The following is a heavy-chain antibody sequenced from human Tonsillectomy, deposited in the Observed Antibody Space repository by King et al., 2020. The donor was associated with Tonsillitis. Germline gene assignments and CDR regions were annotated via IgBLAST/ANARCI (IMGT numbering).Heavy chain of an antibody. CDR2: ITWNSGSI. Sequence: QLVQSGGGLVQPGRSLRLSCAASGFTFDDYAMHWVRQAPGKGLEWVSGITWNSGSIGYADSVKGRFTTSRDNAKNSLYLQMNSLRAEDTALYYCAKGVRYGSGSFDYWGQGTLVTVSS. CDR3: AKGVRYGSGSFDY. J-gene: IGHJ4*02. V-gene: IGHV3-9*01. D-gene: IGHD3-10*01. CDR1: GFTFDDYA.